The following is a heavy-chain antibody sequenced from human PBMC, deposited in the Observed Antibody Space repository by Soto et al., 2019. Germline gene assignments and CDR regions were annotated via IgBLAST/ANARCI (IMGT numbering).Heavy chain of an antibody. CDR2: IYWDDDE. J-gene: IGHJ4*02. CDR3: AHGSCSSADCYPNPYLDY. CDR1: GFSLSTTAEG. D-gene: IGHD2-2*01. Sequence: QITLKESGPTLVKPTQTLTLTCTFSGFSLSTTAEGVGWIRQPPGKALEWLALIYWDDDERYSPSLKSRLTITKDPSKNHVVLTMTNVDPVDTATYYCAHGSCSSADCYPNPYLDYWGQGILVTVSS. V-gene: IGHV2-5*02.